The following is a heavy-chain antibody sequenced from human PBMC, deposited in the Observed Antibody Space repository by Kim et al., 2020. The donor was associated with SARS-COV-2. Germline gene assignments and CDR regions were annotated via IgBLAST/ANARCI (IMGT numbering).Heavy chain of an antibody. CDR3: ARGITIFGVVTNGMDV. CDR1: GGSISSGGYY. Sequence: SETLSLTCTVSGGSISSGGYYWSRIRQHPGKGLEWIGYIYYSGSTYYNPSLKSRVTISVDTSKNQFSLKLSSVTAADTAVYYCARGITIFGVVTNGMDVWGQGTTVTVSS. J-gene: IGHJ6*02. V-gene: IGHV4-31*03. D-gene: IGHD3-3*01. CDR2: IYYSGST.